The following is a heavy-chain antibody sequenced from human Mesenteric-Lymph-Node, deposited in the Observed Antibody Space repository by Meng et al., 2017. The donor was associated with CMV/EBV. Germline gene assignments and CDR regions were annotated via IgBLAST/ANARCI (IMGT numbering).Heavy chain of an antibody. CDR2: ISDSSATI. CDR3: ASPFDY. CDR1: GFTFDDYG. Sequence: GGSLRLSCAASGFTFDDYGMSWVRQAPGKGLEWVSAISDSSATIYYADSVKGRFTISRDNAKNSLYLQMNSLRAEDTAVYYCASPFDYWGQGTLVTVSS. J-gene: IGHJ4*02. V-gene: IGHV3-48*04.